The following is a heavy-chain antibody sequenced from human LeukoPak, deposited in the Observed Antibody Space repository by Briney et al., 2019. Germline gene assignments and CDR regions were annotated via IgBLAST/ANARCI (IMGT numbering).Heavy chain of an antibody. CDR2: IYTSGSP. V-gene: IGHV4-4*07. CDR1: GASISSDY. CDR3: ARCRRGSCDNFDN. D-gene: IGHD1-26*01. Sequence: SETLSLTCTVSGASISSDYWSWIRQPAGKGLEWIGRIYTSGSPNYNPSLNSRVTMSADTSKNHFSLKLSSVTAADTAVYYCARCRRGSCDNFDNWGQGTLVTVSS. J-gene: IGHJ4*02.